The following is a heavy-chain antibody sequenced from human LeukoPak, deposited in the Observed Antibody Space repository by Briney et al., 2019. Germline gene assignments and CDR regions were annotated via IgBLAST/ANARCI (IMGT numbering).Heavy chain of an antibody. Sequence: SVKVSCKASGGTFSSYAISWVRQAPGQGLEWMGRIIPILGIANYAQKFQGRVTITADKSTSTAYMELSSLRSEDTAVYYCARGFGGSSSTLYYFDYWGRGTLVTVSS. CDR1: GGTFSSYA. J-gene: IGHJ4*02. V-gene: IGHV1-69*04. D-gene: IGHD1-26*01. CDR2: IIPILGIA. CDR3: ARGFGGSSSTLYYFDY.